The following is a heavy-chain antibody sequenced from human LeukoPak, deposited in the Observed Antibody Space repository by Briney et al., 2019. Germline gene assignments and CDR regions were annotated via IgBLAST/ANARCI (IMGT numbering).Heavy chain of an antibody. D-gene: IGHD4-23*01. CDR2: INSDGSST. V-gene: IGHV3-74*01. CDR1: GFTFSSYW. CDR3: ARAGGAALPGYYYYMDV. Sequence: GGSLRLSCAASGFTFSSYWMHWVRQAPGKGLVWVSSINSDGSSTSYADSVKGRFTISRDNAKNTLYLQMNSLRAEDTAVYYCARAGGAALPGYYYYMDVWGKGTTVTVSS. J-gene: IGHJ6*03.